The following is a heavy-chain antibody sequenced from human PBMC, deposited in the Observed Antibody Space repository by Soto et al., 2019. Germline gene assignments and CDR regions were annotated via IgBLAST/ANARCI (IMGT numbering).Heavy chain of an antibody. CDR3: ARGGITMVRGPTPWFDP. D-gene: IGHD3-10*01. Sequence: ASVKVSCKASGYTFTGYYMHWVRQAPGQGLEWMGWINPNSGGTNYAQKFQGWVTMTRDTSISTAYMELSRLRSDDTAVYYCARGGITMVRGPTPWFDPWGQGTLVTVSS. V-gene: IGHV1-2*04. CDR2: INPNSGGT. J-gene: IGHJ5*02. CDR1: GYTFTGYY.